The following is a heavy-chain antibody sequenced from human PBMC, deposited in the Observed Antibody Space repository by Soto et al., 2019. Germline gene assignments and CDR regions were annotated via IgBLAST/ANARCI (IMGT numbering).Heavy chain of an antibody. CDR2: IYHSGTT. V-gene: IGHV4-30-2*01. CDR3: ARGADSSSNYYYYGMDV. J-gene: IGHJ6*02. CDR1: GGSISSGGYS. D-gene: IGHD6-6*01. Sequence: KPSETLSLTCGVSGGSISSGGYSWSWIRQPPGKGLEWIGYIYHSGTTYYNPSLKSRVAISVDRSKNQFSLKLNSVTAADTAVYYCARGADSSSNYYYYGMDVWGQGTTVTVSS.